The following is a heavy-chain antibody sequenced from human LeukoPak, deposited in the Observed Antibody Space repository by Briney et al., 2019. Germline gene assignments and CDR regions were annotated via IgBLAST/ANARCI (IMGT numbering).Heavy chain of an antibody. D-gene: IGHD3-10*01. CDR2: IYYSGST. CDR3: ARYGSGSYSFGMDV. CDR1: GGSISSYY. Sequence: ASETLSLTCTVSGGSISSYYWSWIRQPPGKGLEWIGYIYYSGSTNYNPSLKSRVTISADTSKNQFSLKLSSVTAADTAVYYCARYGSGSYSFGMDVWGQGTTVTVSS. J-gene: IGHJ6*02. V-gene: IGHV4-59*08.